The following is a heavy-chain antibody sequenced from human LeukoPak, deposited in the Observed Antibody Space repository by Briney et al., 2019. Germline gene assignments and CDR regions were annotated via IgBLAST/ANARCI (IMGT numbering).Heavy chain of an antibody. D-gene: IGHD6-25*01. Sequence: SETLSLTCTVSGGSISSSGYYWGWIRQPPGKGLEWIGYFYHSGITKYNPSLKSRVTISVDTSKNQFSLKLSSVTAADTAIYYCASQGYTSGRFDYWGQGTQVTVSS. J-gene: IGHJ4*02. V-gene: IGHV4-61*05. CDR3: ASQGYTSGRFDY. CDR2: FYHSGIT. CDR1: GGSISSSGYY.